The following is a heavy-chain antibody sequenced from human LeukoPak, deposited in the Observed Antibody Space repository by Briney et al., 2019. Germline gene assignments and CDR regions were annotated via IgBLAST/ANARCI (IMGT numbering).Heavy chain of an antibody. CDR2: ISSSGSTI. V-gene: IGHV3-11*04. J-gene: IGHJ4*02. Sequence: KPGGSLRLSCAASGFTFSDYYMSWIRRAPGKGLEWVSYISSSGSTIYYADSVKGRFTISRDNAKNSLYLQMNSLRAEDTAVYYCARDSDVVPAYYFDYWGQGTLVTVSS. CDR3: ARDSDVVPAYYFDY. CDR1: GFTFSDYY. D-gene: IGHD2-2*01.